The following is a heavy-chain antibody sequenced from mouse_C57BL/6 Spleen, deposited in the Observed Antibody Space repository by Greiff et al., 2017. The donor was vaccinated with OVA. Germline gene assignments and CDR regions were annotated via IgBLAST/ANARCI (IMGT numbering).Heavy chain of an antibody. D-gene: IGHD3-2*02. CDR2: IHPSNGGT. Sequence: QVQLQQPGTELVKPGASVKLSCKASGYTFTSYWMHWVKQRPGQGLEWIRNIHPSNGGTNYTEQFKSKATLTVDKSSSTAYMQLSSLTSEDSAVYYCARMGTAQALYYYAMDYWGQGTSVTVSS. V-gene: IGHV1-53*01. CDR1: GYTFTSYW. J-gene: IGHJ4*01. CDR3: ARMGTAQALYYYAMDY.